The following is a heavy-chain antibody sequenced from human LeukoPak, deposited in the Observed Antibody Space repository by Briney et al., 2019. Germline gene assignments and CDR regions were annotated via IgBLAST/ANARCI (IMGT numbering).Heavy chain of an antibody. Sequence: GGSLRLSCAASGFTFSSYWMHWVRQAPGKGLVWVSRINGDGSSATYADSVKGRFTISRDNAKNTLYLQMNGLRAEDTAVYYCASDLVVTSAYWGQGTLVTVSS. CDR2: INGDGSSA. D-gene: IGHD2-2*01. CDR3: ASDLVVTSAY. J-gene: IGHJ4*02. CDR1: GFTFSSYW. V-gene: IGHV3-74*01.